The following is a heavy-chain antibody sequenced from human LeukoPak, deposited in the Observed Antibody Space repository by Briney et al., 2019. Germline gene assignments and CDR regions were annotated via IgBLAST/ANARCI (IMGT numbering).Heavy chain of an antibody. J-gene: IGHJ4*02. Sequence: GGSLRLSCAASGFTFSSYAMHWVRQGPGKGLEWVAIISYDGRNNHYADSVKGRFTISRDNSKNTLYLQMNSLRAEDTAVYYCAKDLSVGAIYYFDYWGQGTPVTVSS. CDR2: ISYDGRNN. CDR1: GFTFSSYA. CDR3: AKDLSVGAIYYFDY. D-gene: IGHD1-26*01. V-gene: IGHV3-30*18.